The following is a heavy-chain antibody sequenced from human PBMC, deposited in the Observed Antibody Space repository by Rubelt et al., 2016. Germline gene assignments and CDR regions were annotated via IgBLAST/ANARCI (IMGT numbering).Heavy chain of an antibody. J-gene: IGHJ4*02. CDR3: AREGLVGATGFDF. Sequence: VQLVESGGGLVKTGGSLRLSCAASEFTFSSYSMNWVRQAPGKGLEWVAVISYDGSNNYYADSVKGRSTISRDNSKNTLYLQMNSLTPEDSAVFYCAREGLVGATGFDFWGRGTLVTVSS. CDR1: EFTFSSYS. V-gene: IGHV3-30*03. D-gene: IGHD1-26*01. CDR2: ISYDGSNN.